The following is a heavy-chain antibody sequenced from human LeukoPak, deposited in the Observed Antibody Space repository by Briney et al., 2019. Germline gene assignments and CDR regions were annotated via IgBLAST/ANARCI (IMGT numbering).Heavy chain of an antibody. CDR1: GYTFTSYG. J-gene: IGHJ6*03. V-gene: IGHV1-18*01. CDR2: ICAYNGNT. CDR3: ARLAAFDYYYMDV. D-gene: IGHD6-13*01. Sequence: GASVKVSCKASGYTFTSYGISWVRQAPGQGLEWMGWICAYNGNTNYAQKLQGRLTMTTDTSTSTAYMELRSLRSDDTAVYYCARLAAFDYYYMDVWGKGTTVTVSS.